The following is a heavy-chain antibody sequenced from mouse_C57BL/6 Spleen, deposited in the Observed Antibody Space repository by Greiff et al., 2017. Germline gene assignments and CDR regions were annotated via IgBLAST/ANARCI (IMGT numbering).Heavy chain of an antibody. V-gene: IGHV1-82*01. CDR1: GYAFSSSW. CDR2: IYPGDGDT. D-gene: IGHD2-5*01. CDR3: ARYYYSNFYYFDY. Sequence: VQLQQSGPELVKPGASVKISCKASGYAFSSSWMNWVKQRPGKGLEWIGRIYPGDGDTNYNGKFKGKATLTADKSSSTAYMQLSSLTSEDSAVYFCARYYYSNFYYFDYWGQGTTRTVSS. J-gene: IGHJ2*01.